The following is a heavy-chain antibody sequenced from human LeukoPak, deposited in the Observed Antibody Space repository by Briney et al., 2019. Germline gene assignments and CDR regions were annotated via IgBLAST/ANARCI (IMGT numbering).Heavy chain of an antibody. CDR1: GYTFTSYE. V-gene: IGHV1-8*01. CDR3: AKDMARPGWDILVGDYYYGMDV. CDR2: MNPKSGLT. Sequence: ASVKVSCKASGYTFTSYEINWVRQATGHGPEWMGWMNPKSGLTGYAQKFQGRVTMTRDTSTSTVYMELSSLRSEDTAVYCCAKDMARPGWDILVGDYYYGMDVWGQGTTVTVSS. D-gene: IGHD1-26*01. J-gene: IGHJ6*02.